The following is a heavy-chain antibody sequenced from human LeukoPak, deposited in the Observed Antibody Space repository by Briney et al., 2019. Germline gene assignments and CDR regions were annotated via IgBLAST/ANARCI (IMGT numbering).Heavy chain of an antibody. CDR3: ARGAHYYDSSGYYYTFDY. V-gene: IGHV4-59*01. J-gene: IGHJ4*02. Sequence: PSETLSLTCTVSGGSISSYYWSWIRQPPGKGLEWIGYIYYSGSTNYNPSLKSRVTISVDTSMNQFSLKLSSVTAADTAVYYCARGAHYYDSSGYYYTFDYWGQGTLVTVSS. CDR2: IYYSGST. D-gene: IGHD3-22*01. CDR1: GGSISSYY.